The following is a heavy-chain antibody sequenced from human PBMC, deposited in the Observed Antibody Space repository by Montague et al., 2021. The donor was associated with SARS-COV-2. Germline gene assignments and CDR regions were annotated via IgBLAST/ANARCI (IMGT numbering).Heavy chain of an antibody. V-gene: IGHV4-61*01. D-gene: IGHD3-16*01. Sequence: SETLSLTCTVSGGSVSSGSYYWSWIRQPPGKGLEWIGSIYYGGSTYYNPSLKSRVTISVDTSKNQFSLKLSSVTAADTAVYYCARDLWVGLVVGGSFDYWGRGALVTVSS. CDR2: IYYGGST. CDR3: ARDLWVGLVVGGSFDY. CDR1: GGSVSSGSYY. J-gene: IGHJ4*02.